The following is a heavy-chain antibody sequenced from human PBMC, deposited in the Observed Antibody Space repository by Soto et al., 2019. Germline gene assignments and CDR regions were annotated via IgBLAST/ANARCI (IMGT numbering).Heavy chain of an antibody. V-gene: IGHV3-7*01. J-gene: IGHJ4*02. Sequence: GGSLRLSCAASGFTFRSYWIIWVRQAPGKGLEWVANIKQDGSEKYYVDSVKGRFTISRDNAKNSLYLQMNSLRAEDTAVYYCARDRVGSDALDYWGQGTLVTVSS. CDR2: IKQDGSEK. CDR1: GFTFRSYW. CDR3: ARDRVGSDALDY. D-gene: IGHD5-12*01.